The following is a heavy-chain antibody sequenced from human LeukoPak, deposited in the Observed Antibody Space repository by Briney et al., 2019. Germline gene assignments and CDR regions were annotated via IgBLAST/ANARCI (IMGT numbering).Heavy chain of an antibody. CDR2: INHSGRT. CDR3: ASFGGGATFDY. D-gene: IGHD3-16*01. J-gene: IGHJ4*02. CDR1: GGSFSGYY. Sequence: KSSETLSLTCAVYGGSFSGYYWSWVRQPPGKGLEWLGEINHSGRTNDDPFLKSRVTRSVDTSKNQFSLKLSSVAAADTAVYYCASFGGGATFDYWGQGTLVTVSS. V-gene: IGHV4-34*01.